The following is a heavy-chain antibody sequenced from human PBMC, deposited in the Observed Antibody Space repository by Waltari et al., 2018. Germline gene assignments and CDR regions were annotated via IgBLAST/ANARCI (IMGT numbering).Heavy chain of an antibody. CDR3: AKDLTSSSV. V-gene: IGHV3-30*18. J-gene: IGHJ4*02. Sequence: QVQLMESGGGVVQPGRSLRLSCAEFTLSSDDVHWVRQAPGKGLEWVAVISYDGSSKYYADSVTGRFTVIRDTSKNTLFLQMNSLRVEDTAVYYCAKDLTSSSVWGQGTLVTVSS. CDR2: ISYDGSSK. CDR1: FTLSSDD. D-gene: IGHD2-2*01.